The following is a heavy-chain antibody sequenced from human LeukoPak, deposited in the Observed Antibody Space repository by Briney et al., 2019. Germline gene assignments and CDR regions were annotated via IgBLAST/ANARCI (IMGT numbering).Heavy chain of an antibody. CDR2: IYHSGST. V-gene: IGHV4-59*12. J-gene: IGHJ4*02. CDR1: GAYISSYY. D-gene: IGHD3-16*01. CDR3: ARGRLPQGAY. Sequence: SETLSLTCTVSGAYISSYYWSWVRQPPGKGLEWIGYIYHSGSTYYNPSLKSRVTISVDRSKNQFSLKLSSATAADTAVYYCARGRLPQGAYWGQGTLVTVSS.